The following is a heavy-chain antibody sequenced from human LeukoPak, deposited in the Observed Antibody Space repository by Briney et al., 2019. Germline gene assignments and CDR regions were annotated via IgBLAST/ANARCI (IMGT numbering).Heavy chain of an antibody. CDR1: GYTFSGYG. D-gene: IGHD1-7*01. Sequence: GGSLRLSCVASGYTFSGYGMNWVRQAPGKGLEWVSYISTSSITIHYADSVRGRFTISRDDAENSLYLQMNNLRVEDTAVYYCARLRGTILQMLWSGLWGQGTQVTVSS. CDR2: ISTSSITI. CDR3: ARLRGTILQMLWSGL. V-gene: IGHV3-48*01. J-gene: IGHJ5*02.